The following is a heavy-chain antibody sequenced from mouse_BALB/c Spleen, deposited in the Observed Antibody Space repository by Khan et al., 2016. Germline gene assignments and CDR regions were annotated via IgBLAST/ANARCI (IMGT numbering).Heavy chain of an antibody. D-gene: IGHD2-10*02. CDR3: ARVWGDY. J-gene: IGHJ4*01. V-gene: IGHV2-6-7*01. CDR1: GFSLTGYG. Sequence: QVQLKESGPGLVAPSQSLSITCTVSGFSLTGYGVNWVRQPPGKGLEWLGMIWGDGSTDYNSALKSRLSISKDNSKSQVFLTMNSLPTDDTARYXCARVWGDYWGQGTSVTVSA. CDR2: IWGDGST.